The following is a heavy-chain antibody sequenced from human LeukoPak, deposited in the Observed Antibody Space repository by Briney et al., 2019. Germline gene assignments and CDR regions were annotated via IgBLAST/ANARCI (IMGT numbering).Heavy chain of an antibody. V-gene: IGHV4-59*01. CDR3: ARAPYDFWSGYYFDY. D-gene: IGHD3-3*01. Sequence: SETLSLTCTVSGGSMNNYYWSWIRQPPGKGLEWIGYIYYSGSTNYNPSLKSRVTISVDTSKNQFSLKLSSVTAADTAVYYCARAPYDFWSGYYFDYWGQGTLVTVSS. CDR1: GGSMNNYY. CDR2: IYYSGST. J-gene: IGHJ4*02.